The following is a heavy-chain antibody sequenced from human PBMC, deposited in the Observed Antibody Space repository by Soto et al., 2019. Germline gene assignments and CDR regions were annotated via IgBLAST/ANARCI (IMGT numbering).Heavy chain of an antibody. J-gene: IGHJ4*02. CDR3: AKDRTSTWYYFDD. Sequence: QVQLVESGGGVVQPGRSLRLSCEASGFIFSSYGMHWVRQGPGKGLELVAVISYDGSDKYYADSVKGRFTISRDNYKNTLYLQMNSLRAEDTAVYYCAKDRTSTWYYFDDWGQGTLVTVSS. CDR2: ISYDGSDK. CDR1: GFIFSSYG. V-gene: IGHV3-30*18. D-gene: IGHD6-13*01.